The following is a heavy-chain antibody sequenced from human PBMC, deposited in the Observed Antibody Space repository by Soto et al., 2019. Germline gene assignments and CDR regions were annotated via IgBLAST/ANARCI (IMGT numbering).Heavy chain of an antibody. Sequence: EVQLLESGGGLVQPGGTLRLSCAASGFPLSTYGMTWVRQAPGKGLEWVSAITGTGGNTYYVDSVQGRFTSSRDNSKNMLYLQVNSLRGEDTAVYYCARIRGYWYGLDVWGQGTTVTVSS. V-gene: IGHV3-23*01. CDR1: GFPLSTYG. CDR2: ITGTGGNT. J-gene: IGHJ6*02. CDR3: ARIRGYWYGLDV.